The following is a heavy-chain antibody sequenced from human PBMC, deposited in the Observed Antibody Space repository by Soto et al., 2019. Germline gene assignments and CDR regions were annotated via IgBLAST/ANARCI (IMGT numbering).Heavy chain of an antibody. D-gene: IGHD3-3*01. J-gene: IGHJ4*02. CDR3: AKSAPHFGVVIWYFDY. V-gene: IGHV3-23*01. CDR1: GFTFSSYA. CDR2: ISGSGGST. Sequence: HPGGSLRLSCAASGFTFSSYAMSWVRQAPGKGLEWVSAISGSGGSTYYADSVKGRFTISRDNSKNTLYLQMNSLRAEDTAVYYCAKSAPHFGVVIWYFDYWGQGTLVTVSS.